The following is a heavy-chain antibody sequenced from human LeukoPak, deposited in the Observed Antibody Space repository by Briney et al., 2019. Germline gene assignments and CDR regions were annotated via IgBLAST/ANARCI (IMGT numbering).Heavy chain of an antibody. CDR3: AVGGYHYGVSFDY. J-gene: IGHJ4*02. CDR1: GGTFSSYA. D-gene: IGHD4-17*01. CDR2: IIPIFGTA. V-gene: IGHV1-69*13. Sequence: ASVKVSCKASGGTFSSYAIGWVRQAPGQGLEWMGGIIPIFGTANYAQKFQGRVTITADESTSTAYMELSSLRSEDTAVYYCAVGGYHYGVSFDYWGQGTLVTVSS.